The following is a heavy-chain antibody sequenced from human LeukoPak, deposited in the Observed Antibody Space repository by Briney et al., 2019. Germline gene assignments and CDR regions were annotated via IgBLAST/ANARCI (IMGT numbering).Heavy chain of an antibody. D-gene: IGHD3-9*01. CDR2: FDPEDAET. Sequence: ASVKVSCKVSGYTPTELSMHWVRQGPGKGLEWMGGFDPEDAETIYAQKFQGRVTLTEDTSTNTAYMELSSLRSEDTAVYYCAIEGSKSRYFDWLRTWGQGTLVTVSS. V-gene: IGHV1-24*01. CDR3: AIEGSKSRYFDWLRT. CDR1: GYTPTELS. J-gene: IGHJ5*02.